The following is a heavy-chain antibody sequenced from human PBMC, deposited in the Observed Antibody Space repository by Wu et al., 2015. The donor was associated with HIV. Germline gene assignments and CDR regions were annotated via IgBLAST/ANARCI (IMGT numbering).Heavy chain of an antibody. CDR2: INPNSGGT. D-gene: IGHD2-2*01. CDR1: GYTFTGYY. J-gene: IGHJ5*02. V-gene: IGHV1-2*02. Sequence: QVQLVQSGAEVKKPGASVKVSCKASGYTFTGYYMHWVRQAPGQGLEWMGWINPNSGGTNYAQKFQGRVTMTRDTSISTAYMELSRLRSDDTAVYYCARGYCSSTSCYWGYWFDPWGQGTLVTVSS. CDR3: ARGYCSSTSCYWGYWFDP.